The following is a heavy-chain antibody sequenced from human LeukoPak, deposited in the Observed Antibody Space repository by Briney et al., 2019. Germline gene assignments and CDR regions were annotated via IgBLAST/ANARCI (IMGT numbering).Heavy chain of an antibody. J-gene: IGHJ4*02. CDR1: ARSVSDYH. D-gene: IGHD3-3*01. Sequence: SETLSLACAVYARSVSDYHWNWVRQPPGKGLEWMGEISPIQGTYYNASHESRVTMSVDTTRNQFSLKLSSVTAADTAVYYCVRGIDSRKLGYWPQGTLVTVS. CDR2: ISPIQGT. V-gene: IGHV4-34*01. CDR3: VRGIDSRKLGY.